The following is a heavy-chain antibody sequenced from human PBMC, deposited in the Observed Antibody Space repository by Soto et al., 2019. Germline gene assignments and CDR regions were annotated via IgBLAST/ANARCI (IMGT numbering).Heavy chain of an antibody. V-gene: IGHV3-30-3*01. CDR3: ARDGDLDY. J-gene: IGHJ4*02. Sequence: QVQLVESGGGVVQPGRSLRLSCEASGFTFSSYAMHWVRQAPGKGLEWVAVISYDGSNKYYADSVKGRFTISRDNSKNTLYLQMNSLRAEDTAVYYCARDGDLDYWGQGTLVTVSS. CDR2: ISYDGSNK. CDR1: GFTFSSYA. D-gene: IGHD4-17*01.